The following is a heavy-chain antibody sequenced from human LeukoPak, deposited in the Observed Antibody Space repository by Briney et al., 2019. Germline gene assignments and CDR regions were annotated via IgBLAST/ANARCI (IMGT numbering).Heavy chain of an antibody. V-gene: IGHV3-7*04. CDR3: ARGWVAAADWFDP. D-gene: IGHD6-13*01. J-gene: IGHJ5*02. CDR1: GFTFSSYW. Sequence: GGSLRLSCAASGFTFSSYWMSWVRQAPGKGLEWVANIKQDGSEKYYVDSVRGRFTISRDNAKNSLYLQMNSLRAEDTAVYYCARGWVAAADWFDPWGQGTLVTVSS. CDR2: IKQDGSEK.